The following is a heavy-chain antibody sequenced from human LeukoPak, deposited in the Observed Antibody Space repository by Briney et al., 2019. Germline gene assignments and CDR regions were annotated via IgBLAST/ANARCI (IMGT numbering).Heavy chain of an antibody. J-gene: IGHJ5*02. D-gene: IGHD6-6*01. Sequence: GASVKVSCKVSGYTLTDLSMHWVRQAPGKGLEWMGGFDPEDGETIYAQKFQGRVTMTEDTSTDTAYMELSSLRSEDTAVYYCATDQTYSSSSGWFDPWGQGTLVTVSS. V-gene: IGHV1-24*01. CDR3: ATDQTYSSSSGWFDP. CDR2: FDPEDGET. CDR1: GYTLTDLS.